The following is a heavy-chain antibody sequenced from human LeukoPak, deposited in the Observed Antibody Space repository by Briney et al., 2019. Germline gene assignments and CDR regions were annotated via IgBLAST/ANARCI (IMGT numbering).Heavy chain of an antibody. Sequence: GGSLRLSCAASGFTFSSYGMHWVRQAPGKGLEWVAVIWYDGSNKHYADSVKGRFTISRDNSKNTLYLQMNSLRAEDTAVYYCAREGYSYGYMAFDIWGQGTMVTVSS. CDR1: GFTFSSYG. CDR2: IWYDGSNK. CDR3: AREGYSYGYMAFDI. V-gene: IGHV3-33*01. J-gene: IGHJ3*02. D-gene: IGHD5-18*01.